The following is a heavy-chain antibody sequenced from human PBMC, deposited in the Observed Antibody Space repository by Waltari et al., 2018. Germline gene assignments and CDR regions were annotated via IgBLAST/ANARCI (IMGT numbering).Heavy chain of an antibody. CDR2: IYPGDSDT. CDR1: GYSFTSYW. D-gene: IGHD3-10*01. V-gene: IGHV5-51*03. CDR3: ARPTDYYGSGSYYQGDAFDI. J-gene: IGHJ3*02. Sequence: EVQLVQSGAEVKKPGESLKISCKGSGYSFTSYWIGWVRQMPGKGMGWMGIIYPGDSDTRYSPSFQGQVTISADKSISTAYLQWSSLKASDTAMYYCARPTDYYGSGSYYQGDAFDIWGQGTMVTVSS.